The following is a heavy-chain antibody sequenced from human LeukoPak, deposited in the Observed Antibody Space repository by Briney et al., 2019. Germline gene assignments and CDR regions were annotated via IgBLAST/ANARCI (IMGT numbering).Heavy chain of an antibody. Sequence: PGGSLRLSCAASGFSFSDSWMTWVRQAPGKGLEWVANIEQYGSEKNYVDSVKGRFTISRDNAKNSLYLQMNILRAEDTAVYYCARGHGWFDPWGQGTPVTVSS. V-gene: IGHV3-7*05. CDR3: ARGHGWFDP. CDR1: GFSFSDSW. J-gene: IGHJ5*02. CDR2: IEQYGSEK.